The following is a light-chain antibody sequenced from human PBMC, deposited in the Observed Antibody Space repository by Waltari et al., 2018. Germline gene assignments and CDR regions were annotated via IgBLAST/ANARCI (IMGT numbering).Light chain of an antibody. Sequence: SFELTQPPSVSVSPGQTASITCSGDNLGDKYACWYQQKPGQSPALVIYQDIRRTSGIPERVSGSNSGNTATLTISGTQAMDEADYYCQAWDSSTVVFGGGTKLTVL. J-gene: IGLJ2*01. CDR2: QDI. CDR3: QAWDSSTVV. CDR1: NLGDKY. V-gene: IGLV3-1*01.